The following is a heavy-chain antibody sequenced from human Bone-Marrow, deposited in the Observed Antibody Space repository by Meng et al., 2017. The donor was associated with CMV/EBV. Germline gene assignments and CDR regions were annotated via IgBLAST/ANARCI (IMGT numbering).Heavy chain of an antibody. Sequence: ASVKVSCKASGYSFSTYGISWVRQAPGQGLEWMGWISAYNGNTNYAQKFQGRVTMTTDTSTSTVYMELRSLRSDDTAVYYCARGVRVGVYMIVVANDAFDTWGQGTMVTVSS. D-gene: IGHD3-22*01. CDR2: ISAYNGNT. CDR3: ARGVRVGVYMIVVANDAFDT. V-gene: IGHV1-18*01. J-gene: IGHJ3*02. CDR1: GYSFSTYG.